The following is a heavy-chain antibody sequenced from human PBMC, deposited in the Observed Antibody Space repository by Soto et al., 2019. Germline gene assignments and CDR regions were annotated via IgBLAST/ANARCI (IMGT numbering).Heavy chain of an antibody. V-gene: IGHV3-23*01. CDR3: VSWLSAHFDY. J-gene: IGHJ4*02. D-gene: IGHD3-10*01. CDR2: IHEGGDRP. Sequence: PSGSLRLSCPASGFTFGNRPIIWVRLARRNGLAWVSTIHEGGDRPHFADSVEGRFTISRDNSNSSLDLQMNSLIAEDTSVYYCVSWLSAHFDYWGRGARVTVFS. CDR1: GFTFGNRP.